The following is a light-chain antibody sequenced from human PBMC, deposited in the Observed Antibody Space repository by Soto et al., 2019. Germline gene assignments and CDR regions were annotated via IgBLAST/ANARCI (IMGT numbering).Light chain of an antibody. J-gene: IGKJ3*01. Sequence: DIVMTQSPDSLAVSLGERATINCKSSQSVFYSSNNKNYLAWYQQKPGQPPKLLIYWASTRESGVPDRFSGSGSGTDFTLTISSLQAEDVAIYYCQEYFNAPFTFGPGTRVDIE. CDR2: WAS. CDR1: QSVFYSSNNKNY. CDR3: QEYFNAPFT. V-gene: IGKV4-1*01.